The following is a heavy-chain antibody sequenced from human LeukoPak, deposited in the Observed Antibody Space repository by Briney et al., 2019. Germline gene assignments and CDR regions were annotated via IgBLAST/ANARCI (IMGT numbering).Heavy chain of an antibody. J-gene: IGHJ4*02. V-gene: IGHV3-53*01. CDR3: ARAWALDS. Sequence: GGSLRLSCAVSGFTVRSHFTAWVRQAPGKGLEWVSVLDTGGATHYADSVKGRFTISRDNAKNSLYLQMNSVRVEDTAVYYCARAWALDSWGQGTLVTVSS. CDR2: LDTGGAT. CDR1: GFTVRSHF. D-gene: IGHD1-1*01.